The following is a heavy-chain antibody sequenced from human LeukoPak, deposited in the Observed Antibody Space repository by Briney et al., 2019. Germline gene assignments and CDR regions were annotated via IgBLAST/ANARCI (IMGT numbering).Heavy chain of an antibody. Sequence: GESLKISCQGSGYSFTSYWIGWVRQMPAKGLEWMGIIYPGDSDTRYSPSFQGQVTISADKSISTAYLQWSGLKASDTAMYYCARLIIKNWFDPWGQGTLVTASS. V-gene: IGHV5-51*01. CDR1: GYSFTSYW. D-gene: IGHD3-10*01. J-gene: IGHJ5*02. CDR3: ARLIIKNWFDP. CDR2: IYPGDSDT.